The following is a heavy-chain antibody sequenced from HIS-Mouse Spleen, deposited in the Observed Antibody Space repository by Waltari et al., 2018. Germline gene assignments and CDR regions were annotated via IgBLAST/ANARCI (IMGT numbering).Heavy chain of an antibody. V-gene: IGHV4-39*07. D-gene: IGHD6-13*01. CDR2: IYYSGST. CDR3: AREIPYSSSWYDWYFDL. CDR1: GGPISRSSYD. J-gene: IGHJ2*01. Sequence: QLQLQESGPGLVKPSEALSLTCPVSGGPISRSSYDWGRNRQPPGKGLEWIGSIYYSGSTYYNPSLKSRVTISVDTSKNQFSLKLSSVTAADTAVYYCAREIPYSSSWYDWYFDLWGRGTLVTVSS.